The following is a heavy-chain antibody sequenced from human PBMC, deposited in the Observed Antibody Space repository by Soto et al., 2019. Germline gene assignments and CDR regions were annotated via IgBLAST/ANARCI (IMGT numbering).Heavy chain of an antibody. V-gene: IGHV3-48*03. CDR3: ARAYLDSSGWYPVGGA. J-gene: IGHJ5*02. CDR1: GFTFNSYE. Sequence: EVQLVESGGGLVQPGGSLRLSCAASGFTFNSYEMNWVRQAPGKGLEWVSYISSSGSTIYYADSVKGRFTISRDNAKNSLYLQMNSLRAEDTAVYYCARAYLDSSGWYPVGGAWGQGTLVTVSS. D-gene: IGHD6-19*01. CDR2: ISSSGSTI.